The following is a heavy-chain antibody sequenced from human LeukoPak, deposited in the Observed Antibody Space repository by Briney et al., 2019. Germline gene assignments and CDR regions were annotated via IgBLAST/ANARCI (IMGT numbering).Heavy chain of an antibody. Sequence: GGSLRLSCAASGFTFSSYWIHWVRQVPGKGLVWVSRIHGDGRTTTYADSVKGRFTISRDNAKSTLYLQMNSLRVEDTAVYYCARGNSHAFDIWGQGTMVTVSS. CDR3: ARGNSHAFDI. V-gene: IGHV3-74*01. D-gene: IGHD3-10*01. CDR1: GFTFSSYW. CDR2: IHGDGRTT. J-gene: IGHJ3*02.